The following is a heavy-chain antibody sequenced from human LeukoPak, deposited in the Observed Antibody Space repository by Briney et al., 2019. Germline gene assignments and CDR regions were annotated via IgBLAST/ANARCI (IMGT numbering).Heavy chain of an antibody. D-gene: IGHD5-24*01. V-gene: IGHV5-51*01. J-gene: IGHJ4*02. CDR1: GYSFTSYW. CDR3: ARGTYLRDGYNPGKFDY. CDR2: IYPGDSDT. Sequence: GESLKISCKGSGYSFTSYWIGWVRQMPGKGLEWMGIIYPGDSDTRYSPSFQGQVTISADTSISTAYMELSRLRSDDTAVYYCARGTYLRDGYNPGKFDYWGQGTLVTVSS.